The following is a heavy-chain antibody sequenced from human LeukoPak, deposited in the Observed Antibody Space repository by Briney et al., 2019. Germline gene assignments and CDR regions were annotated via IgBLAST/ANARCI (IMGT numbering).Heavy chain of an antibody. CDR3: ARDHGARYFDWLPGSYYYYMDV. Sequence: PGGSLRLSCAASGFTFSSYWMSWVRQAPGKGLEWVANIKQDGSEKYYVDSVKGRFTISRDNAKNSLYLQMNSLRAEDTALYYCARDHGARYFDWLPGSYYYYMDVWGKGTTVTVSS. D-gene: IGHD3-9*01. V-gene: IGHV3-7*03. CDR1: GFTFSSYW. J-gene: IGHJ6*03. CDR2: IKQDGSEK.